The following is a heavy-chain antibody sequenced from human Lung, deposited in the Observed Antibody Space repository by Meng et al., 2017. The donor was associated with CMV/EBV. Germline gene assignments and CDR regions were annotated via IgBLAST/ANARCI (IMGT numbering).Heavy chain of an antibody. CDR3: ARDHRTSIAAAGTVDY. CDR1: GFTFDDYA. D-gene: IGHD6-13*01. V-gene: IGHV3-9*01. CDR2: ISWNRVNI. Sequence: SCAASGFTFDDYAMHWVRQVPGKGLEWVSSISWNRVNIDYADSVKGRFTISRDNAKNSLYLQMNSLRAEDTAVYYCARDHRTSIAAAGTVDYWGQGTXVTVSS. J-gene: IGHJ4*02.